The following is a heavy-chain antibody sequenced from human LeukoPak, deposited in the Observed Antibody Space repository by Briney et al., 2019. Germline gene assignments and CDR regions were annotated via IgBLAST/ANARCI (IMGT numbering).Heavy chain of an antibody. CDR1: GFTFNSY. V-gene: IGHV3-21*01. J-gene: IGHJ4*02. Sequence: GGSLRLSCAASGFTFNSYMNWVRQAPGKGLEWVSSITSDSSHIYYADSVKGRFTVSRDNARKSLYLQMNSLRVEDTAVYYCATNWNYRFDYWGQGTLVTVSS. D-gene: IGHD1-7*01. CDR2: ITSDSSHI. CDR3: ATNWNYRFDY.